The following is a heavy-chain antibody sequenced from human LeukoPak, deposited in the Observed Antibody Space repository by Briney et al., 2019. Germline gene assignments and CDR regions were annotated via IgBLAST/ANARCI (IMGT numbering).Heavy chain of an antibody. J-gene: IGHJ4*02. CDR3: ANAHSPFTFYFDY. Sequence: GGSLRLSCAASGFTFSSYAMSWVRRAPGEGLEWVSAISGSGGSTYYADSVKGRFTISRDNSKNTLYLQMNSLKAEDTAVYYCANAHSPFTFYFDYWGQGTLVTVSS. D-gene: IGHD2/OR15-2a*01. V-gene: IGHV3-23*01. CDR2: ISGSGGST. CDR1: GFTFSSYA.